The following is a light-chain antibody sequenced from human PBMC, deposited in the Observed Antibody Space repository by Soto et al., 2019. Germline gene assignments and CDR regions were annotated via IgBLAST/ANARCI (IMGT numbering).Light chain of an antibody. CDR3: SSYTSSGTRG. Sequence: QSALTQPASVSGSPGQSITISCTGTSSDVGGYNYVSWYQQHPGKAPKLMIYDVSNRPSGVSNRFSGSKSGNTASLTISGLQAEDGGDYSCSSYTSSGTRGFGGGTKLPAL. J-gene: IGLJ2*01. V-gene: IGLV2-14*01. CDR2: DVS. CDR1: SSDVGGYNY.